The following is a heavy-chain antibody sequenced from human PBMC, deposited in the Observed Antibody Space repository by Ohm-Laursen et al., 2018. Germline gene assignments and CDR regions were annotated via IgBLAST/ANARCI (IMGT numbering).Heavy chain of an antibody. Sequence: SLRLSCAASGFTFSSYGMHWVRQAPGKGLEWVAVIWYDGSNKYYADSVKGRFTISRDNSKNTLYLQMNSLRAEDTAVYYCARRSKGGYYLDYWGQGTLVTVSS. CDR3: ARRSKGGYYLDY. J-gene: IGHJ4*02. D-gene: IGHD3-22*01. CDR1: GFTFSSYG. V-gene: IGHV3-33*01. CDR2: IWYDGSNK.